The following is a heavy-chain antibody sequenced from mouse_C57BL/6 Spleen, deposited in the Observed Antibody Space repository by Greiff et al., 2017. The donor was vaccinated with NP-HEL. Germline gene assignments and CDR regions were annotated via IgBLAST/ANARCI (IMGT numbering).Heavy chain of an antibody. D-gene: IGHD2-4*01. CDR3: VRHDDDYEAWFAY. CDR1: GFSFNTYA. Sequence: DVHLVESGGGLVQPKGSLKLSCAASGFSFNTYAMNWVRQAPGKGLEWVARIRSKSNNYATYYADSVKDRFTISRDDSECMLYLQMNHLKTEATAIYYCVRHDDDYEAWFAYWGQGTLVTVSA. V-gene: IGHV10-1*01. CDR2: IRSKSNNYAT. J-gene: IGHJ3*01.